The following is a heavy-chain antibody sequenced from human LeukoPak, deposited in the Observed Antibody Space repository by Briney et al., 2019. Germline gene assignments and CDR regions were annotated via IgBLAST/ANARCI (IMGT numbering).Heavy chain of an antibody. CDR1: GGTFSSYA. J-gene: IGHJ6*03. Sequence: SVKVSCKASGGTFSSYAISWVRQAPGQGLEWMGGIIPIFGTANYAQKFQGRVTITTDESTSTAYLELSSLRSEDTAVYYCARGTVVRGVIYHYYYMDVWGKGTTVTVSS. V-gene: IGHV1-69*05. D-gene: IGHD3-10*01. CDR2: IIPIFGTA. CDR3: ARGTVVRGVIYHYYYMDV.